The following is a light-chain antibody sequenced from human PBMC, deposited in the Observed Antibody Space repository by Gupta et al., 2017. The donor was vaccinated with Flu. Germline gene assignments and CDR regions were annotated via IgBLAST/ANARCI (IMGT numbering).Light chain of an antibody. CDR2: GPS. Sequence: ETVLPQSPRPLSLLPGERATPSCRASQGVSSSYLGWYQQKPGQAPRLLIFGPSIRATGVPDRFSGSGSGTDFTLIISRLEPEDFAVYYCQQYGSSLLTFGEGTKVEIK. CDR3: QQYGSSLLT. CDR1: QGVSSSY. V-gene: IGKV3-20*01. J-gene: IGKJ4*01.